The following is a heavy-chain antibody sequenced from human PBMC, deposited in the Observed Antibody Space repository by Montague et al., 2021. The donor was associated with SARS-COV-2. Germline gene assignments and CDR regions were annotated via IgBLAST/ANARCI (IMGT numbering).Heavy chain of an antibody. CDR2: IYYSGGT. V-gene: IGHV4-59*01. CDR1: GGSISSYY. D-gene: IGHD6-25*01. J-gene: IGHJ6*02. CDR3: ARGIAAHGFYYYGMDV. Sequence: SETLSLTCTVSGGSISSYYWSWIRQSPGKGLEWIGYIYYSGGTNYNPSLKSRVTISVDTSKNQFSLKLSSVTAADTAVYYCARGIAAHGFYYYGMDVWGQGTTVTVSS.